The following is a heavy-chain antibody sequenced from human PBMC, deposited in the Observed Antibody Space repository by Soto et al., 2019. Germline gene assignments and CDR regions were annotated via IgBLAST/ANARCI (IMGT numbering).Heavy chain of an antibody. D-gene: IGHD3-9*01. CDR2: ISSSSSYI. J-gene: IGHJ3*02. V-gene: IGHV3-21*01. Sequence: GGSLRLSCAASGFTFSSYSMNWVRQAPGKGLEWVSSISSSSSYIYYADSVKGRFTISRDNAKNSLYLQMNSLRAEDTAVYYCAGFTIAAFADPFDIWGQGTMVTVSS. CDR1: GFTFSSYS. CDR3: AGFTIAAFADPFDI.